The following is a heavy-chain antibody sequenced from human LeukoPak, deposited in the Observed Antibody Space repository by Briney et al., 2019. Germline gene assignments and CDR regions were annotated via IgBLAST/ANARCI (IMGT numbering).Heavy chain of an antibody. CDR2: FDPEDGET. V-gene: IGHV1-24*01. J-gene: IGHJ4*02. CDR1: GYTLTELS. D-gene: IGHD3-22*01. Sequence: ASVKVSCKVSGYTLTELSMHWVRQAPGKGLEWMGGFDPEDGETIYAQKFQGRVTMTADTSTDTAYMELSSLRSEDTAVYYCATDHRYYYDSSGYSWGQGTLVTVSS. CDR3: ATDHRYYYDSSGYS.